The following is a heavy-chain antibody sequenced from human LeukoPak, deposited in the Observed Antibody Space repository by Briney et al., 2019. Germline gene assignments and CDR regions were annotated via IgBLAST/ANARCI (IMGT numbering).Heavy chain of an antibody. CDR2: ISGSGGST. D-gene: IGHD6-13*01. CDR3: AKDCIAAADLYYYGMDV. CDR1: GFTFSSYA. Sequence: PGGSLRLSCAASGFTFSSYAMSWVRQAPGKGLEWVSAISGSGGSTYYADSVKGRFTISRDNSKNTLYLQMNSLRAEDTAVYYCAKDCIAAADLYYYGMDVWGQGTTVTVSS. J-gene: IGHJ6*02. V-gene: IGHV3-23*01.